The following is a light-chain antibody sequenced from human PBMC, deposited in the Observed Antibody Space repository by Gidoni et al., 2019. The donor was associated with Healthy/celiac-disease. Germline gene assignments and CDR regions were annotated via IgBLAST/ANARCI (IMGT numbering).Light chain of an antibody. CDR1: QSISSY. V-gene: IGKV1-39*01. CDR2: AAS. Sequence: IQMTQNPSSLSASVGDRVTITCRASQSISSYLNWYQQKPGKAPKLLIYAASSLQSGVPSRFSGSGSGTDFTLTISSLQPEDFATYYCQQSYSTPWTFGQGTKVEIK. J-gene: IGKJ1*01. CDR3: QQSYSTPWT.